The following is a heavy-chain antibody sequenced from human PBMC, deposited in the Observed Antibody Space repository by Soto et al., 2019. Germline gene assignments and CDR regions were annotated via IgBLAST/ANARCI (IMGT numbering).Heavy chain of an antibody. Sequence: VNVSGTGCADRFTSCWDGCVHQLPGKGLEWMGIIYPGDSDTRYSPSFQGQVTISADKSISTAYLQWGSLKASDTAMYYCARTHPKRRFYYGRDVWGQGPTV. D-gene: IGHD1-1*01. CDR2: IYPGDSDT. V-gene: IGHV5-51*07. J-gene: IGHJ6*02. CDR3: ARTHPKRRFYYGRDV. CDR1: ADRFTSCW.